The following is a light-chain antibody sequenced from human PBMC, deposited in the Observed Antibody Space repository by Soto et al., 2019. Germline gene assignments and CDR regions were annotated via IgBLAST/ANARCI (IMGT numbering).Light chain of an antibody. CDR1: QSVPRSY. J-gene: IGKJ5*01. V-gene: IGKV3-20*01. Sequence: EIVLTQSPGTLSLSPGERATLPCRASQSVPRSYLAWYQQRPGQAPRLLIYDASSRATGIPDRFSGSESGTDFTLTISSLESEDFAVYYCHQYAWSPLTFGQGTRLEIK. CDR2: DAS. CDR3: HQYAWSPLT.